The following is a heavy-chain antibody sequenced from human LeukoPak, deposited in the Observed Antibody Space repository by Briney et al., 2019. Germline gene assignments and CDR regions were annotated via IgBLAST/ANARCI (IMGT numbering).Heavy chain of an antibody. CDR1: GDSISTFY. J-gene: IGHJ6*03. CDR2: FYTSGSA. V-gene: IGHV4-4*07. CDR3: ARDWDSGYDRPYYYYYYYMDV. D-gene: IGHD5-12*01. Sequence: PSETLSLTCTVFGDSISTFYWSWIRQPPAGKGLEWIGRFYTSGSANYNASLQSRVTMSVDTSKNQFFLKLNSVTAADTAVYYCARDWDSGYDRPYYYYYYYMDVWGKGTTVTVSS.